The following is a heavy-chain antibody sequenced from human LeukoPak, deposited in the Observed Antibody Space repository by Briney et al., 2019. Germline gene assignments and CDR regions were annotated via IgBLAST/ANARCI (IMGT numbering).Heavy chain of an antibody. CDR3: ARHGYSSGWYIDC. CDR1: GGSISSSNYY. J-gene: IGHJ4*02. CDR2: IYYSGST. Sequence: SETLSLTCTVSGGSISSSNYYWGWIRQPPGKGLEWIGSIYYSGSTYYNLSLKSRVSISVDTSKNQFSLKLTSVTAADTAMYYCARHGYSSGWYIDCWGQGTLVTVSS. V-gene: IGHV4-39*01. D-gene: IGHD6-19*01.